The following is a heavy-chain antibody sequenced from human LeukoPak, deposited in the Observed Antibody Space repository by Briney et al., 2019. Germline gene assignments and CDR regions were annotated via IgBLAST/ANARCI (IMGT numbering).Heavy chain of an antibody. CDR1: GFTFDDYA. D-gene: IGHD3-22*01. J-gene: IGHJ4*02. CDR2: ISWNSGSI. CDR3: AKDSDYYYDSSGYYYN. Sequence: GGSPRLSCAASGFTFDDYAMHWVRQAPGKGLEWVSGISWNSGSIGYADSVKGRLTISRDNAKNSLYLQMNSLRAEDTALYYCAKDSDYYYDSSGYYYNWGQGTLVTVSS. V-gene: IGHV3-9*01.